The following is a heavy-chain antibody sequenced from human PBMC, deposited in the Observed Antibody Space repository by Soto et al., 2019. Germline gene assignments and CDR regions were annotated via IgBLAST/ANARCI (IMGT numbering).Heavy chain of an antibody. V-gene: IGHV4-34*01. CDR3: ARLASGWQYYYFDL. Sequence: QVQLQQWGAGLLKPSETLSLTCAVYGGSFSPYFWSWIRQPPGKGLEWIGEINHSGSTNYNPSLTRRATLSVDTSKNQVSLTLTSVTAADTAVYYCARLASGWQYYYFDLWGRGTPVTVSS. CDR2: INHSGST. D-gene: IGHD6-19*01. J-gene: IGHJ2*01. CDR1: GGSFSPYF.